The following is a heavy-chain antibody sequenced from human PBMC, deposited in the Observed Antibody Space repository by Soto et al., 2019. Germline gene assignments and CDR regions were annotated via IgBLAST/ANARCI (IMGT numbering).Heavy chain of an antibody. J-gene: IGHJ5*02. CDR3: AREGHSSWEWLDP. V-gene: IGHV4-31*03. D-gene: IGHD1-26*01. CDR1: GDSLSYGRYY. CDR2: FYHAGAT. Sequence: QVQLQESGPGLVEPSQTLSLGCSVSGDSLSYGRYYWSWDRQSPGKALEWIGFFYHAGATYYHPSVESRVTMAVDMSKKEFSLKLTSVAAADTATYYCAREGHSSWEWLDPWGQGILVPVSP.